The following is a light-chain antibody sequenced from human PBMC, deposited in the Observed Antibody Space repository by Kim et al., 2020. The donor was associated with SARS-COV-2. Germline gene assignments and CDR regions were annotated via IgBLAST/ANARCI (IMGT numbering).Light chain of an antibody. J-gene: IGKJ2*01. CDR2: GAS. Sequence: EIVMTQSPATLSVSPGERATLSCRASQSVSSNLAWYQQKPGQAPRLLIYGASTRATGIPARFSGSGSGTEFTLTISSLQSEDFAVYYCQQYNNWPPHTFGQGTKLEI. CDR1: QSVSSN. CDR3: QQYNNWPPHT. V-gene: IGKV3-15*01.